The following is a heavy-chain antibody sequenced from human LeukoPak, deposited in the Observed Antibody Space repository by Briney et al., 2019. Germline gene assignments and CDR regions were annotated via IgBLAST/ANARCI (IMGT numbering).Heavy chain of an antibody. Sequence: SGTLSLTCAVSGGPISSSDWWSWVRQPPGRGLEWIGYIWRSDHTNYNPSLKSRVTMSLDKSKNQFSLKLSSVTAADTAVFYCARGDYYAGGGRNWFDPWSQGTLVTVSS. CDR2: IWRSDHT. J-gene: IGHJ5*02. CDR1: GGPISSSDW. D-gene: IGHD3-16*01. V-gene: IGHV4-4*02. CDR3: ARGDYYAGGGRNWFDP.